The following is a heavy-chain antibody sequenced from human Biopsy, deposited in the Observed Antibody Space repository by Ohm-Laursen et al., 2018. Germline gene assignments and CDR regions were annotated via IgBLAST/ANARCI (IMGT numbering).Heavy chain of an antibody. CDR3: AKSGIGTVTRHFDL. CDR2: IGVDGRTI. CDR1: GFTFSAFS. V-gene: IGHV3-23*01. D-gene: IGHD2-21*02. J-gene: IGHJ4*02. Sequence: LSLTCAASGFTFSAFSMNWVRQAPGRGLEWVSIIGVDGRTIYYADYVKGRFTISRDNSKNTLYLQMNSLRADDTAVYYCAKSGIGTVTRHFDLWGQGTLVTVSS.